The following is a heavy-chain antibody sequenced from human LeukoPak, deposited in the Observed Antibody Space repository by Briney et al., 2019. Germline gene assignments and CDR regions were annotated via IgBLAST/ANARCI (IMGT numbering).Heavy chain of an antibody. J-gene: IGHJ4*02. CDR3: TRVGSGSYGYVDY. CDR2: ISSSGFSI. CDR1: GFTFSDYY. D-gene: IGHD1-26*01. V-gene: IGHV3-11*01. Sequence: PGGSLRLSCAASGFTFSDYYMSWIRQAPGKGLEWVSYISSSGFSIYYADSVKGRFTISRDNAKNSLYLQMNSLSADDTAMYYCTRVGSGSYGYVDYWGQGSLITVSS.